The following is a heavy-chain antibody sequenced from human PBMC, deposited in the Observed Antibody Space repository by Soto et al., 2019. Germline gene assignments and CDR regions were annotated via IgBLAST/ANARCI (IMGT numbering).Heavy chain of an antibody. CDR2: ISGSGGST. V-gene: IGHV3-23*01. Sequence: GGSLRLSCAASGFTFSSYAMSWVRRAPGKGLEWVSAISGSGGSTYYADSVKGRFTISRDNSKNTLYLQMNSLRAEDTAVYYCAKDLLWFGELLTGLNDYWGQGTLVTVSS. J-gene: IGHJ4*02. D-gene: IGHD3-10*01. CDR1: GFTFSSYA. CDR3: AKDLLWFGELLTGLNDY.